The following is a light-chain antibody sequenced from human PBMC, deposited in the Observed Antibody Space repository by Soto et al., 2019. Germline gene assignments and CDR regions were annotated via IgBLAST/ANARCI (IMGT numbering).Light chain of an antibody. V-gene: IGLV2-8*01. CDR3: SSYAGSNNVA. CDR2: EVT. Sequence: QSVLTQPPSASGFPGQSVTISCTGTSSDVGYYDYVSWYQQHPGKAPKLVIYEVTKRPSGVPDRVSASESGNTASLNVSGLRAEDEAEYCCSSYAGSNNVAFGSRTKVTV. J-gene: IGLJ1*01. CDR1: SSDVGYYDY.